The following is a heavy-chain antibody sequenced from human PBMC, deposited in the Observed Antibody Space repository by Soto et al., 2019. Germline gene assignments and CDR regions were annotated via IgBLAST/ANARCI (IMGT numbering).Heavy chain of an antibody. CDR2: ISSSSSTI. V-gene: IGHV3-48*01. Sequence: EVQLVESGGGLVQPGGSLRLSCAASGFTFSSYSISWVRQAPGKGLEWGSYISSSSSTIYYADSVKGRFTISRDNAKNTRYLQMNSLRAEDTAVYYCARDQLVFRTSFDYWGQGTLVTVSS. J-gene: IGHJ4*02. CDR1: GFTFSSYS. D-gene: IGHD1-26*01. CDR3: ARDQLVFRTSFDY.